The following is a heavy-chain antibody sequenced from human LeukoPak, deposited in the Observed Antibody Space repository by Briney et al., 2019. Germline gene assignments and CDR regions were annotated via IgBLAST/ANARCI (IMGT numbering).Heavy chain of an antibody. CDR1: GFTFSSYA. J-gene: IGHJ4*02. Sequence: GGSLRLSCAASGFTFSSYAMGWVRQAPGKGLEWVSAISATGGSTFYADSVKGRFTISRDNSKNTLYLQMNSLRAEDTAVYYCAKVPRANYYDSSSWGQGTLVTVSS. CDR2: ISATGGST. D-gene: IGHD3-22*01. CDR3: AKVPRANYYDSSS. V-gene: IGHV3-23*01.